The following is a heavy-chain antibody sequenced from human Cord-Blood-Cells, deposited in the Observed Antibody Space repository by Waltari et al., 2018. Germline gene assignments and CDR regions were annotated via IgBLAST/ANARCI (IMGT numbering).Heavy chain of an antibody. Sequence: QVQLVQSGAEVKKPGASVKVSCKVSGYTLTELSMHCVRQAPGKGLEWMGGFDPEDGETIYAQKFQGRVTMTEDTSTDTAYMELSSLRSEDTAVYYCATGPDYDYVWGSYSDYWGQGTLVTVSS. CDR1: GYTLTELS. V-gene: IGHV1-24*01. CDR2: FDPEDGET. J-gene: IGHJ4*02. D-gene: IGHD3-16*01. CDR3: ATGPDYDYVWGSYSDY.